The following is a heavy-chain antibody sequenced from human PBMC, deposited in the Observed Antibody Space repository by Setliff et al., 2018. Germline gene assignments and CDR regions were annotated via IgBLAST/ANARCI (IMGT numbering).Heavy chain of an antibody. CDR3: ARGTMTTVTT. J-gene: IGHJ6*02. CDR1: GGSFSDSY. D-gene: IGHD4-4*01. CDR2: INYLGNT. V-gene: IGHV4-34*01. Sequence: SETLSLTCAVYGGSFSDSYWSWIRQPPGKGLEWIGDINYLGNTNYNPSLKTRVTISVDTSKNQFSLKLSSVTAADTAVYYYARGTMTTVTTWGQGTTVTSP.